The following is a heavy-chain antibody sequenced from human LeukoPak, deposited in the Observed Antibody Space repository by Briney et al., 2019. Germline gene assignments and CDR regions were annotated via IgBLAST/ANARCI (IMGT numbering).Heavy chain of an antibody. Sequence: GGSLRLSCAASGFTFSNAWMSWVRQAPGKGLEWFGRIKSKTDGGTTDYAAPVKGRFTISRDDSKNTLYLQMNSLKTEDTAVYYCTTGDIVVVPAPGFDPWGQGTLVTVSS. J-gene: IGHJ5*02. CDR3: TTGDIVVVPAPGFDP. V-gene: IGHV3-15*01. CDR2: IKSKTDGGTT. CDR1: GFTFSNAW. D-gene: IGHD2-2*01.